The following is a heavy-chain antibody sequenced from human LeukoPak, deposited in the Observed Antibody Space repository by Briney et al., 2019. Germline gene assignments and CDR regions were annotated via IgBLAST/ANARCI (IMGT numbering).Heavy chain of an antibody. V-gene: IGHV4-34*01. CDR3: ARVARDYVWGSYRYPFDC. CDR1: GGSFSGYY. Sequence: SETLSLTCAVYGGSFSGYYWSWIRQPPGKGLEWIGEINHSGSTNYNPSLKSRVTISVDTSKNQFSLKLSSATAADTAVYYCARVARDYVWGSYRYPFDCWGQGTLVTVSS. D-gene: IGHD3-16*02. J-gene: IGHJ4*02. CDR2: INHSGST.